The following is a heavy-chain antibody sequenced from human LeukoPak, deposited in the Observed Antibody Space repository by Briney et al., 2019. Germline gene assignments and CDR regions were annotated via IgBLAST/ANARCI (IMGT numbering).Heavy chain of an antibody. D-gene: IGHD3-3*02. CDR3: AKGSHRATLPRIDA. Sequence: GGSLKLSCTGSGFTFRDSAMCWVRQAPGKGLEWVSAISPDGTYTYYTGSVRGRFIVSRDNSKGTLNLQMNSLRAEDAAIYYCAKGSHRATLPRIDAWGQGTLVTVSS. V-gene: IGHV3-23*01. CDR2: ISPDGTYT. CDR1: GFTFRDSA. J-gene: IGHJ5*02.